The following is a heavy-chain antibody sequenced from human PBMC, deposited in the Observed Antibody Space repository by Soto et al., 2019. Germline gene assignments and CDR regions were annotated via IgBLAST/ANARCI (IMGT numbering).Heavy chain of an antibody. J-gene: IGHJ4*02. Sequence: QVQLVESGGDLVKPGGALRLSCAAAGFNFSDYYMSWIRQTPGKGLEWLSYITESGHAAEYADSVRGRFTTSRDNNTNSLYLQMSSPRVDDTGVYYCARAIRGYGAYGGYLGQGTLVTVSS. D-gene: IGHD5-12*01. CDR1: GFNFSDYY. V-gene: IGHV3-11*04. CDR2: ITESGHAA. CDR3: ARAIRGYGAYGGY.